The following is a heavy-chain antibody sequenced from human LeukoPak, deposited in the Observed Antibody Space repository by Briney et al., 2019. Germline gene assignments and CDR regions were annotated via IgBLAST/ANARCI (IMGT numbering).Heavy chain of an antibody. J-gene: IGHJ6*02. D-gene: IGHD3-3*01. V-gene: IGHV4-31*03. CDR1: GGSISSGGYY. Sequence: SETLSLTCTVSGGSISSGGYYWSWIRQHPGKGLEWIGYIYYSGSTYYNPSLKSRVTISVDTSKNQFSLKLSSVTAADTAVYYCARESQYPFWSGYYYGMDVWGQGTTVTVSS. CDR3: ARESQYPFWSGYYYGMDV. CDR2: IYYSGST.